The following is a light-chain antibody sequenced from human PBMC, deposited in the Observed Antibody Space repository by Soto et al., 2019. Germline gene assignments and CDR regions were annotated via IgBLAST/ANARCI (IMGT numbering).Light chain of an antibody. Sequence: QSVLTQPPSASGTPGQRVNISCSGSSSNIGGNYVYWYRQFPGTAPKLLIQRNNQRPSGVPARFSGSKSGTSASLAISGLRSEDEADYYCGGWDDSLSGPVFGGGTQL. CDR3: GGWDDSLSGPV. V-gene: IGLV1-47*01. CDR2: RNN. J-gene: IGLJ2*01. CDR1: SSNIGGNY.